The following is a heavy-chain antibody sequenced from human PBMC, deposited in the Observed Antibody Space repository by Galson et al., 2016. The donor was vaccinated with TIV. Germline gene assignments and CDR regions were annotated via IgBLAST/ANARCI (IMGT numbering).Heavy chain of an antibody. Sequence: VKVSCKASGGTFSSHVISWVRQAPGQGLEWVGRIIPILGMTNYAQKLQGRVTITADKSTTAAFMELSSLRFEDTAVYYCVRHCTTTSCYESLPDALDVWGQGTTVTVSS. CDR2: IIPILGMT. CDR3: VRHCTTTSCYESLPDALDV. D-gene: IGHD2-2*01. J-gene: IGHJ6*02. CDR1: GGTFSSHV. V-gene: IGHV1-69*10.